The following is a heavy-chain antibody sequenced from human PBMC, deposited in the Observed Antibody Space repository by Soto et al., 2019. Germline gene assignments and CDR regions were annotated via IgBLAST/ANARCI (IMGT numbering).Heavy chain of an antibody. CDR3: ARDYDDILTGRRWFDP. CDR2: IYYSGST. Sequence: SETLSLTCTVSGGSISSYYWSWIRQPPGKGLEWIGYIYYSGSTNYNPSLKSRVTISVDTSKNQFSLKLSSVTAADTAVYYCARDYDDILTGRRWFDPWGQGTLVTVSS. D-gene: IGHD3-9*01. J-gene: IGHJ5*02. CDR1: GGSISSYY. V-gene: IGHV4-59*01.